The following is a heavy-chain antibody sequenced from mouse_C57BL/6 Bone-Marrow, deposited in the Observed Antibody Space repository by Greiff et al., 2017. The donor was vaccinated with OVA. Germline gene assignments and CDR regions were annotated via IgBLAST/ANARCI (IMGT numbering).Heavy chain of an antibody. J-gene: IGHJ4*01. CDR2: ISDGGSYT. D-gene: IGHD4-1*01. Sequence: EVKLMESGGGLVKPGGSLKLSCAASGFTFSSYAMSWVRQTPEKRLEWVATISDGGSYTYYPDNVKGRFTISRDNAKNNLYLHMSHLKAEDTAMYYCARKGTGRDYAMDDWGQGTSVTVSS. CDR3: ARKGTGRDYAMDD. CDR1: GFTFSSYA. V-gene: IGHV5-4*03.